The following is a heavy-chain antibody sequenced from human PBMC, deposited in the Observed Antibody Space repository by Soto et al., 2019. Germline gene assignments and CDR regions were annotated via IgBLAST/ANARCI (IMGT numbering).Heavy chain of an antibody. CDR2: SDYSGSS. CDR1: GGSIFSGGYY. D-gene: IGHD1-20*01. V-gene: IGHV4-31*03. CDR3: ARGITSRASWFDH. Sequence: SETLSLTCTVSGGSIFSGGYYWSWLRQLPGKGLEWIGCSDYSGSSRYNPSLESRVTISIDMSKNHFSLKLSSVTAADTAVYYCARGITSRASWFDHWGQGTLVTVSP. J-gene: IGHJ5*02.